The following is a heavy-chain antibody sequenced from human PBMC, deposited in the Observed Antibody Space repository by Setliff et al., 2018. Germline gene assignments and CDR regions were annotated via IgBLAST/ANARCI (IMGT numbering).Heavy chain of an antibody. CDR3: AKDEGRFGDIVATSIDY. CDR1: GFTFSSYG. D-gene: IGHD5-12*01. Sequence: LRLSCAASGFTFSSYGMHWVRQAPGKGLEWVAVIWYDGSNKYYADSVKGRFTISRDNSKNTLYLQMNSLRAEDTAVYYCAKDEGRFGDIVATSIDYWGQGTLVTVSS. CDR2: IWYDGSNK. J-gene: IGHJ4*02. V-gene: IGHV3-33*06.